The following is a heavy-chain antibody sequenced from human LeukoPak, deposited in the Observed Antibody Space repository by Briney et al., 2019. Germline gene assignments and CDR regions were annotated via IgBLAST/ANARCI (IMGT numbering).Heavy chain of an antibody. D-gene: IGHD5-18*01. Sequence: SETLSLTCTVSGGSISSYYWSWIRQPPGKGLEWIGYIYYSGSTNYNPSLKSRVTISVDTSKNQFSLKLSSVTAADTAVYYCARERYSYGPPHWFDPWGRGTLVTVSS. V-gene: IGHV4-59*12. CDR2: IYYSGST. CDR3: ARERYSYGPPHWFDP. J-gene: IGHJ5*02. CDR1: GGSISSYY.